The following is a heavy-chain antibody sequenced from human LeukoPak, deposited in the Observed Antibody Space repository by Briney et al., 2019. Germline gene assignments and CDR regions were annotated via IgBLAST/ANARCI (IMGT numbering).Heavy chain of an antibody. D-gene: IGHD2-15*01. CDR3: VRHLTAGRPAFDI. Sequence: SETLSLTCTVSGGSINSYYWSWIRQPPGKGLEWIGYIYYSGSTNYNPSLKSRVTISVDTSNNKFSLKLTSLTAADTAVYYCVRHLTAGRPAFDIWGQGTMVTVSS. J-gene: IGHJ3*02. CDR2: IYYSGST. CDR1: GGSINSYY. V-gene: IGHV4-59*08.